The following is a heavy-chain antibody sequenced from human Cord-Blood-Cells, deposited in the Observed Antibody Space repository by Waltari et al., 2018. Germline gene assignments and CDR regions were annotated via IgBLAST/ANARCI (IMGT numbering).Heavy chain of an antibody. V-gene: IGHV4-59*11. D-gene: IGHD6-13*01. CDR2: IYDSGST. J-gene: IGHJ5*02. CDR3: ARGYSSSWYWFDP. CDR1: GATTSRQY. Sequence: QVPLQESAPGLVKPSETLSPTCPVSGATTSRQYWRWIRQPPGKGLEWIGYIYDSGSTNYNPSLKSRVTISVDTSKNQFSLKLSSVTAADTAVYYGARGYSSSWYWFDPWGQGTLVTVSS.